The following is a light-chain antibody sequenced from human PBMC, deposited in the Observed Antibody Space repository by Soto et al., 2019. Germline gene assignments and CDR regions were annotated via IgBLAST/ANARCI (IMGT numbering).Light chain of an antibody. CDR2: AAS. Sequence: DIQMTQSPSSLSASVGDRVTITCRASQSISSYLNWYQQKPGKAPKLLIDAASSLQSGVPSRFSGSGSGTDVTLTISSLQPEDFATYYCQQSYSTPTFGQGTKVEIK. CDR3: QQSYSTPT. J-gene: IGKJ1*01. V-gene: IGKV1-39*01. CDR1: QSISSY.